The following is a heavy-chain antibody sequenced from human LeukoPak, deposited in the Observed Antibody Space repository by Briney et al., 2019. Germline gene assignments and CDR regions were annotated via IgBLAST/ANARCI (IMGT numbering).Heavy chain of an antibody. V-gene: IGHV4-59*11. D-gene: IGHD6-13*01. CDR3: ARFIAAAGSWWFDP. CDR1: GGSISSHY. Sequence: SETLSLTCTVSGGSISSHYWSWIRQPPGKGLEWIGYIYYSGSTNYNPSLKSRVTISVDTSKNQFSLKLSSVTAADTAVYYCARFIAAAGSWWFDPWGQGTLVTASS. J-gene: IGHJ5*02. CDR2: IYYSGST.